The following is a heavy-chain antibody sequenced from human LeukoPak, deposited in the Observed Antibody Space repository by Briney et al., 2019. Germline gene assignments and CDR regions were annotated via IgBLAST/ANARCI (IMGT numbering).Heavy chain of an antibody. D-gene: IGHD4-11*01. CDR1: GFTFSSYG. V-gene: IGHV3-30*02. CDR3: AKDPASYSNLFYFDY. J-gene: IGHJ4*02. Sequence: GGSLRLSCAASGFTFSSYGMHWVRQAPGKGLEWVAFIRYDGSNKYYADSVKGRLTISRDNSKNTLYLQMNSLRAEDTAVYYCAKDPASYSNLFYFDYWGQGTLVTVSS. CDR2: IRYDGSNK.